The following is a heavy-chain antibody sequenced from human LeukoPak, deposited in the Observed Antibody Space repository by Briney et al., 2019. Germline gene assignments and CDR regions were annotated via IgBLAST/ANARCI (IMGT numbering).Heavy chain of an antibody. CDR3: ARVESIIVATEHFDY. CDR2: ISYDGSNK. D-gene: IGHD5-12*01. V-gene: IGHV3-30*04. Sequence: GGSLRLSCAASGFTFSNYAMHWVRQAPGKGLEWVAVISYDGSNKYYADSVKGRFTISRDNSKNTLYLQMNSLRAEDTAVYYCARVESIIVATEHFDYWGQGTLVTVSS. J-gene: IGHJ4*02. CDR1: GFTFSNYA.